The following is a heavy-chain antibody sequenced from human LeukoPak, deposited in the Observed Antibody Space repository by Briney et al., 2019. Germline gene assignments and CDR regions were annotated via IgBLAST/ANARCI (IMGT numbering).Heavy chain of an antibody. CDR1: GFTFSSYG. CDR2: IWYDGSNK. CDR3: ARDYGSFNYYGSGSKNWFDP. V-gene: IGHV3-33*01. Sequence: GGSLRLSCAASGFTFSSYGMHWVRQAPGKGLEWVAVIWYDGSNKYYADSVKGRFTISRDNSKNTLYLQMNSLRAEDTAVYYCARDYGSFNYYGSGSKNWFDPWGQGTLVTVSS. D-gene: IGHD3-10*01. J-gene: IGHJ5*02.